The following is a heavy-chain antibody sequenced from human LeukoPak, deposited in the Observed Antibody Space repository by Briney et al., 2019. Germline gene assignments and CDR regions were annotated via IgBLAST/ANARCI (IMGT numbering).Heavy chain of an antibody. D-gene: IGHD2-2*01. V-gene: IGHV4-34*01. CDR3: ARDARDIVVVPAAMSAFDI. CDR2: INHSGST. Sequence: PGGSLRLSCAASGFTFSSYAMSWVRQAPGKGLEWIGEINHSGSTNYNPSLKSRVTISVDTSKNQFSLKLSSVTAADTAVYYCARDARDIVVVPAAMSAFDIWGQGTMVTVSS. J-gene: IGHJ3*02. CDR1: GFTFSSYA.